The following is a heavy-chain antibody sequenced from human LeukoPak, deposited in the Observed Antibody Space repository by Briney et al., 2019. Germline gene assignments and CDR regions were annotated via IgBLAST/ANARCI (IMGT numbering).Heavy chain of an antibody. D-gene: IGHD5-24*01. CDR1: GYTFTSYG. Sequence: ASVKVSCKASGYTFTSYGISWVRQAPGQGLEWMGWISAYNGNTNYAQKLQGRVTMTTDTSTSTAYMELSSLRSEDTAVYYCASRGGVEMATILSQYYYYYYGMDVWGQGTTVTVSS. J-gene: IGHJ6*02. CDR3: ASRGGVEMATILSQYYYYYYGMDV. CDR2: ISAYNGNT. V-gene: IGHV1-18*01.